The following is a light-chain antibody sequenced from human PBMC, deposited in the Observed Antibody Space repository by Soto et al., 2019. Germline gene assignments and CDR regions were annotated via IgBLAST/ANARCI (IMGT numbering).Light chain of an antibody. CDR1: QTVSNN. V-gene: IGKV3-15*01. CDR3: QQYNKWPPET. J-gene: IGKJ3*01. Sequence: EIVMTQTPATLSMSPGERATLSCRASQTVSNNLAWYQQKPGQAPTLLIYGASTRATGIPDRFSGSGSGTDFTLTISSLQSEDSAVYYCQQYNKWPPETFGPGTKVDIK. CDR2: GAS.